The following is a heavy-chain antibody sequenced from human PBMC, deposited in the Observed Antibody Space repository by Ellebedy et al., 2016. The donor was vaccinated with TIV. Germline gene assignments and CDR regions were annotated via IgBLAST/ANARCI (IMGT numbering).Heavy chain of an antibody. CDR3: AREDCSSTSCSPYYGMDV. Sequence: SVKVSXXASGGTFSSYAISWVRQAPGQGLEWMGGIIPIFGTANYAQKFQGRVTITADESTSTAYMELSSLRSEDTAVYYCAREDCSSTSCSPYYGMDVWGQGTTVTVSS. CDR2: IIPIFGTA. CDR1: GGTFSSYA. J-gene: IGHJ6*02. D-gene: IGHD2-2*01. V-gene: IGHV1-69*13.